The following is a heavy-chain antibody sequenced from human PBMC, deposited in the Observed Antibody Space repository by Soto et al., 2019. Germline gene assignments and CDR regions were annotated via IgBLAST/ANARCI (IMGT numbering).Heavy chain of an antibody. Sequence: ESGGGVVQPGRSLRLSCAASGFTFSSYGMHWVRQAPGKGLEWVAVISYDGSNKYYADSVKGRFTISRDNSKNTLYLQMNSLRAEDTAVYYCAKPLCSSTSCYFHYGMDVWGQGTTVTVSS. D-gene: IGHD2-2*01. J-gene: IGHJ6*02. CDR3: AKPLCSSTSCYFHYGMDV. CDR1: GFTFSSYG. CDR2: ISYDGSNK. V-gene: IGHV3-30*18.